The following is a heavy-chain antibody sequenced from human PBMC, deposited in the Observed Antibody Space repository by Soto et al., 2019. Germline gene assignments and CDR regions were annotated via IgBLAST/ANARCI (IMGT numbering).Heavy chain of an antibody. CDR2: MNPNSGNV. J-gene: IGHJ5*02. CDR1: GYTFISFD. D-gene: IGHD4-17*01. Sequence: QVQLVQSGAEVKKPGASVKVSCKASGYTFISFDINCVRQATGQGPEWMGWMNPNSGNVGDAQKFRGRVTLTRDTSISTAYMELSNLNSEDTAVYYCARDYGGNSGWFDPWGQGTLVTVSS. V-gene: IGHV1-8*01. CDR3: ARDYGGNSGWFDP.